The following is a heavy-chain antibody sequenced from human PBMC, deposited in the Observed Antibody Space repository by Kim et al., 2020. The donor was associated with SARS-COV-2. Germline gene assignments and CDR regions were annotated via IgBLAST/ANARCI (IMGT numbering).Heavy chain of an antibody. CDR3: ARGHPTKLNTAMVPRYYYYGMDV. J-gene: IGHJ6*02. CDR2: INHSGST. D-gene: IGHD5-18*01. Sequence: SETLSLTCAVYGGSFSGYYWSWIRQPPGKGLEWIGEINHSGSTNYNPSLKSRVTISVDTSKNQFSLKLSSVTAADTAVYYCARGHPTKLNTAMVPRYYYYGMDVWGQGTTVTVSS. V-gene: IGHV4-34*01. CDR1: GGSFSGYY.